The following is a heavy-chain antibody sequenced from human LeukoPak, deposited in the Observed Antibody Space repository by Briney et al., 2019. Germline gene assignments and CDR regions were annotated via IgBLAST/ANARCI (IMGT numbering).Heavy chain of an antibody. CDR1: GFTFSDYY. V-gene: IGHV3-11*06. CDR2: ISSSSSYT. D-gene: IGHD6-13*01. Sequence: PGGSLRLSCAAPGFTFSDYYMSWIRQAPGKGLEWVSYISSSSSYTNYADSVKGRFTISRDNAKNSLYLQMNSLRAEDTAVYYCAIGGSSWYDYWGQGTLVTVSS. CDR3: AIGGSSWYDY. J-gene: IGHJ4*02.